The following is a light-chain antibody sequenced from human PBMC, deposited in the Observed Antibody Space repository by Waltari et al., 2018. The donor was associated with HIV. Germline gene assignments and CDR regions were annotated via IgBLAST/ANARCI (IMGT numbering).Light chain of an antibody. V-gene: IGLV1-44*01. CDR3: ATWDDSLSWV. CDR2: SNN. J-gene: IGLJ3*02. CDR1: SSNIGSNT. Sequence: QSVLTQPPSASGTPGRRVTISCSRSSSNIGSNTVNWYQQLPETAPKLLIYSNNQRPSGVPDRFSGSKSGTSASLAISGLQSEDEADYYCATWDDSLSWVFGGGTKLTVL.